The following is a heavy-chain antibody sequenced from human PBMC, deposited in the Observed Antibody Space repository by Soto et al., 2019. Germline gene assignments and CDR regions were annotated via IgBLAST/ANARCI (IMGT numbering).Heavy chain of an antibody. D-gene: IGHD6-6*01. Sequence: PGGSLRLSCAASGFTFDDYAMHWVRQSPGKGLQWVSLISWDGGSTYYADSVKGRFTISRDNSKNSLYLQMNSLRAEDTALYSCEKKMGTSIVAPMDVWGQGTTVTVSS. J-gene: IGHJ6*02. CDR2: ISWDGGST. V-gene: IGHV3-43D*04. CDR1: GFTFDDYA. CDR3: EKKMGTSIVAPMDV.